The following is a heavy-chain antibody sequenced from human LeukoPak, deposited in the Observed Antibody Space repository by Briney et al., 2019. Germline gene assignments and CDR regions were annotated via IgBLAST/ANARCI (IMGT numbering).Heavy chain of an antibody. Sequence: GASVKVSCKASGYTFTSYGISWVRQAPGQGLEWMGWISAYNGNTNYAQKLQGRVTMTTDTSTSTAYMELRSLRSDDTAVHYCARGHRLYGASKVHNYWGQGTLATVSS. J-gene: IGHJ4*02. CDR1: GYTFTSYG. CDR2: ISAYNGNT. D-gene: IGHD4-17*01. CDR3: ARGHRLYGASKVHNY. V-gene: IGHV1-18*01.